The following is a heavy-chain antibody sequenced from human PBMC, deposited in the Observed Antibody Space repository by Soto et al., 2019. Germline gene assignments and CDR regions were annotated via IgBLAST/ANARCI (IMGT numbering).Heavy chain of an antibody. D-gene: IGHD3-3*01. CDR2: IYSSGNT. CDR3: ARGQRFSDWFDP. CDR1: GGTIIGYY. J-gene: IGHJ5*02. V-gene: IGHV4-4*07. Sequence: SETLSLTCSVSGGTIIGYYWTWIRQPAGKGLEWIGRIYSSGNTKYNPSLQSRVTMSLDTSNNQFSLRLTSVTAADTAVYYCARGQRFSDWFDPWGQGTLVTVSS.